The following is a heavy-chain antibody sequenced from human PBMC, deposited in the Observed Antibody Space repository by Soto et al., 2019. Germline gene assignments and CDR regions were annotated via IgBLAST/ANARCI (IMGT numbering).Heavy chain of an antibody. V-gene: IGHV4-4*07. Sequence: PSETLSRTCSVSGGSINSYYRRWIRQPAGKGLEWIWRIYSTGNTNYNPSLKSRAALSVDTSKNQFSLKLSSVTAAAPAVGYRARTYGWGSYYQYWGQGTLVTVSS. D-gene: IGHD3-10*01. CDR1: GGSINSYY. CDR2: IYSTGNT. CDR3: ARTYGWGSYYQY. J-gene: IGHJ4*02.